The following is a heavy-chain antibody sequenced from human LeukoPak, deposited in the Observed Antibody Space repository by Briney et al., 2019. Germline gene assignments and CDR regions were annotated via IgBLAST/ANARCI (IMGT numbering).Heavy chain of an antibody. V-gene: IGHV4-34*01. J-gene: IGHJ4*02. CDR1: GGSFSDYY. D-gene: IGHD4-11*01. Sequence: SETLSLTCAAYGGSFSDYYWSWIRQPPGKGLEWIGEVTHTGFTNYNPSLESRVVISVDTYNNQFSLKATSVAAADTAVYYCASRHIYSNYVDNWGQGTMVTVSS. CDR2: VTHTGFT. CDR3: ASRHIYSNYVDN.